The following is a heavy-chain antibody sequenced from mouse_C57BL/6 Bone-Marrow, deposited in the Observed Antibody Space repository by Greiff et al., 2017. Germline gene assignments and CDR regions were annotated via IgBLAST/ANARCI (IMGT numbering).Heavy chain of an antibody. CDR2: IYPGGGYT. Sequence: QVQLQQSGAELVRPGTSVKMSCKASGYTFTNYWIGWAKQRPGHGLEWIGDIYPGGGYTNYNEKFKGKATLTADKSSSTAYMQFSSLTSEDSASYYCARGEGSYFDYWGQGTTLTVSS. D-gene: IGHD2-13*01. CDR1: GYTFTNYW. V-gene: IGHV1-63*01. CDR3: ARGEGSYFDY. J-gene: IGHJ2*01.